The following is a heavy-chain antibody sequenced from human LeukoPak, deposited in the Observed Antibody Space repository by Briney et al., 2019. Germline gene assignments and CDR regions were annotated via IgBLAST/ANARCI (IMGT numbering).Heavy chain of an antibody. D-gene: IGHD2-2*01. V-gene: IGHV4-39*01. CDR1: GGSISSSSYY. CDR3: ARHAEAGTTSCPLDY. J-gene: IGHJ4*02. CDR2: INYSGST. Sequence: PSETLSLTCTVSGGSISSSSYYWGWIRQPPGKGLEWIGSINYSGSTYHNPSLKSRVTISVDTSKNQFSLKVSSVPAADTAAYYCARHAEAGTTSCPLDYWGQGTLVTVSS.